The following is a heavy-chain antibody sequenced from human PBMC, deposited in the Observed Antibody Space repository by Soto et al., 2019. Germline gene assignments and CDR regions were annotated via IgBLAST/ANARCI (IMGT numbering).Heavy chain of an antibody. Sequence: EVQLLESGGGLVQPGGSLRLSCAASGFTFGSYAMSWVRQAPGKGLQWVSAISGRGEKADYADFVTGRFTISRDNSRNRLYLQMSSLRAEDSAVYYCAKEQYSGAGLDYWGQGTLVTVSS. J-gene: IGHJ4*02. CDR3: AKEQYSGAGLDY. CDR1: GFTFGSYA. D-gene: IGHD2-21*01. V-gene: IGHV3-23*01. CDR2: ISGRGEKA.